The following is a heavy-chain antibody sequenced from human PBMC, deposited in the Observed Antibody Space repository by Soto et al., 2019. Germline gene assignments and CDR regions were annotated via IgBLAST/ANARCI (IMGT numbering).Heavy chain of an antibody. Sequence: GGSLRLSCAASGFTFSSYAMSWVHQAPGKGLEWVSAISGSGGSTYYADSVKGRFTISRDNSKNTLYLQMNSLRAEDTAVYYCVKADRNYYDSSGYPHPYGYWGQGTLVTVSS. D-gene: IGHD3-22*01. CDR2: ISGSGGST. V-gene: IGHV3-23*01. CDR1: GFTFSSYA. CDR3: VKADRNYYDSSGYPHPYGY. J-gene: IGHJ4*02.